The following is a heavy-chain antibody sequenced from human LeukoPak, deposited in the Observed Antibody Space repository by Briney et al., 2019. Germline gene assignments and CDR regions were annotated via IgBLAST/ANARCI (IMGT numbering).Heavy chain of an antibody. D-gene: IGHD5-24*01. CDR3: ARGPRGDGYNDY. CDR1: GFTVSSNY. Sequence: GGXXRLSCAASGFTVSSNYMSWVRQAPGKGMEWVSVIYSAASTYYAASVKGRFTLSRDNSKNTLYLQMNSLRAEDTAVYYCARGPRGDGYNDYWGQGTLVTVSS. J-gene: IGHJ4*02. CDR2: IYSAAST. V-gene: IGHV3-53*01.